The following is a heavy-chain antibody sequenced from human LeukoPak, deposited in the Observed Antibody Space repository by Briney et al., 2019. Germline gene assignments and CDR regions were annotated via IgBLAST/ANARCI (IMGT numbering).Heavy chain of an antibody. CDR2: INPSGGST. CDR1: GYTFTSYY. V-gene: IGHV1-46*01. J-gene: IGHJ6*03. CDR3: ARAPIAVAGREYYYYYMDV. Sequence: ASVKVSCKASGYTFTSYYMHWVRQAPGQGLEWMGIINPSGGSTSYAQKFQGRVTITADESTSTAYMELSSLRSEDTAVYYCARAPIAVAGREYYYYYMDVWGKGTTVTISS. D-gene: IGHD6-19*01.